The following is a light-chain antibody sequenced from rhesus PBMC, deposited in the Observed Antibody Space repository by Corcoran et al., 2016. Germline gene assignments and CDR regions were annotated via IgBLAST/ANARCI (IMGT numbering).Light chain of an antibody. Sequence: QAALTQPRSVSGSPGQSVTISCTGTYNDIGGYDYVSWYLQHPGTAPKLMIYEVSKRPSGVSARFSGSRSGTTASLTISGLQAEDEADYYCSSYAGSNTDVFGSGTKLTVL. CDR1: YNDIGGYDY. CDR2: EVS. CDR3: SSYAGSNTDV. J-gene: IGLJ6*01. V-gene: IGLV2-32*02.